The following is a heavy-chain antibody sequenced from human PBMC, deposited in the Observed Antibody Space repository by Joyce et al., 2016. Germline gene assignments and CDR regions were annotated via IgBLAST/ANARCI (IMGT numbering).Heavy chain of an antibody. D-gene: IGHD4-23*01. CDR2: ISYDGSNK. CDR3: AKNDPPTLRWKGIDI. J-gene: IGHJ3*02. Sequence: QVQLVESGGGVVQPGRSLRLACAASGFSFSNFGMHWVRQAPGKGLQWVAVISYDGSNKYYVDSVKGRFTISRDMSKNTLYLQMDSLRAEDTAVYYCAKNDPPTLRWKGIDIWGQGTMVTVSS. V-gene: IGHV3-30*18. CDR1: GFSFSNFG.